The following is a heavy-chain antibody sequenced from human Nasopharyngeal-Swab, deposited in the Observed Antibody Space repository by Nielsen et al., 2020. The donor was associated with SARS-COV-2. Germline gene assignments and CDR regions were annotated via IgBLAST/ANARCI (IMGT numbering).Heavy chain of an antibody. J-gene: IGHJ4*02. CDR3: ARDSGWSGYYLGYFDY. Sequence: GSLRLSCTVSGGSISSYYWSWIRQPPGKGLEWIGYIYYSGSTNYNPSLKSRVTISLDTSKNQFSLKLSSVTAADTAVYYCARDSGWSGYYLGYFDYWGQGTLVTVSS. CDR1: GGSISSYY. V-gene: IGHV4-59*01. CDR2: IYYSGST. D-gene: IGHD3-3*01.